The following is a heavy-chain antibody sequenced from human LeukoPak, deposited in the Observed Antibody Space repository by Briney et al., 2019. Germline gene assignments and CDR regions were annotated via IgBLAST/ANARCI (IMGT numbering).Heavy chain of an antibody. CDR1: GGSISSYY. CDR2: IYYSGST. V-gene: IGHV4-59*01. CDR3: ARNVAADEYYYYGMDV. D-gene: IGHD6-13*01. J-gene: IGHJ6*04. Sequence: PETLSLTCTVSGGSISSYYWSWIRQPPGKGLEWIGYIYYSGSTNYNPSLKSRVTISVDTSKNQFSLKLSSVTAADTAVYYCARNVAADEYYYYGMDVWGKGTTVTVSS.